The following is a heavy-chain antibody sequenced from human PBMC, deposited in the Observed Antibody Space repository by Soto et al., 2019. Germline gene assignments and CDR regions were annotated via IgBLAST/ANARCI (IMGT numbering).Heavy chain of an antibody. V-gene: IGHV4-31*03. CDR2: INHSGTT. D-gene: IGHD2-15*01. J-gene: IGHJ5*02. CDR3: ARGGASSQWFDP. Sequence: QVQLQESGPGLLKPSQTLSLTCTVSGGSITGVYYWSSIRQHPGKGPEWIGFINHSGTTSYNLSLKSRVTMSVDTSANQFSLRLNSVTAADTAVYYCARGGASSQWFDPWGQGTLVTVSS. CDR1: GGSITGVYY.